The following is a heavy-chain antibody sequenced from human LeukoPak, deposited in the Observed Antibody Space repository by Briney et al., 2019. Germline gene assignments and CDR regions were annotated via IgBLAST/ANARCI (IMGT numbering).Heavy chain of an antibody. CDR1: GYTFTSYA. Sequence: SVKVSCKASGYTFTSYAISWVRQAPGQGLEWMGGIIPIFGTANYAQKFQGRVTITADKSTSTAYMELSSLRSEDTAVYYCARSTEPYDYGNRDYYYYYMDVWGKGTTVTVSS. J-gene: IGHJ6*03. V-gene: IGHV1-69*06. CDR3: ARSTEPYDYGNRDYYYYYMDV. CDR2: IIPIFGTA. D-gene: IGHD4-11*01.